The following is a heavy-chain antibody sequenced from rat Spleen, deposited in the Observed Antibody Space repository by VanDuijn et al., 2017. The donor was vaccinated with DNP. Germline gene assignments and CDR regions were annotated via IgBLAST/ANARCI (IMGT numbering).Heavy chain of an antibody. V-gene: IGHV3-1*01. CDR2: ISYSGST. Sequence: EVQLQESGPGLVKPSQSLSLTCSVTGYSITSNYRWNWIRKFPGNKLEWMGYISYSGSTSYNPSLKSRISITRDTSKNQFFLQLNSVTTEDTATYYCARWTRYFDYWGQGVMVTVSS. CDR1: GYSITSNY. CDR3: ARWTRYFDY. D-gene: IGHD1-4*01. J-gene: IGHJ2*01.